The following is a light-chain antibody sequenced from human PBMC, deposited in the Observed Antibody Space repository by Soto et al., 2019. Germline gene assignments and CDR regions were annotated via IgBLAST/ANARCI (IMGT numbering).Light chain of an antibody. CDR3: HYYGRSPLP. Sequence: EIVLTQSPGTLSLSPGERANISCRASQRLSGSNVGWYQQRPGQAPSLLIYGASKRTTGVPDRFSGSGSGTDFILTITRLEPEDFAVYYCHYYGRSPLPFGGGTKVEIK. CDR1: QRLSGSN. J-gene: IGKJ4*01. V-gene: IGKV3-20*01. CDR2: GAS.